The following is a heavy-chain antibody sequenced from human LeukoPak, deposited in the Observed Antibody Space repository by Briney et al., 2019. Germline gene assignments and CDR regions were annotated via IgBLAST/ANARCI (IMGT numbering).Heavy chain of an antibody. Sequence: GRSLRLSCAVSGFTFSSYAMHWVRQAPGKGLEWVAVISYDGSNKYYADSVKGRFTISRDNSKNTLYLQMNSLRAEDTAVYYCARAGDYGDYYFDYWGQGTLVTVSS. J-gene: IGHJ4*02. D-gene: IGHD4-17*01. CDR2: ISYDGSNK. CDR1: GFTFSSYA. V-gene: IGHV3-30-3*01. CDR3: ARAGDYGDYYFDY.